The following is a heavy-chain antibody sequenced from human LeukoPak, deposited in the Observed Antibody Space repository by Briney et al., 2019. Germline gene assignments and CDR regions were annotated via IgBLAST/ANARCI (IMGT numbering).Heavy chain of an antibody. Sequence: GGSLRLSCAASGFTFSNYAMSWVRQAAGKGLEWVSAVSGSGGNTYYADSVKGRFTISRDNSKTTLYLQMNSLRAEDTAVYYCARDPIGGGYYYDSSGSYYFDYWGQGTLVTVSS. CDR2: VSGSGGNT. CDR1: GFTFSNYA. V-gene: IGHV3-23*01. J-gene: IGHJ4*02. CDR3: ARDPIGGGYYYDSSGSYYFDY. D-gene: IGHD3-22*01.